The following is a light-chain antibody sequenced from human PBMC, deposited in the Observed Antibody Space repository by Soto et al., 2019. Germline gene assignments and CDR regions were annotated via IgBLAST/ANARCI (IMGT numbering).Light chain of an antibody. V-gene: IGKV3-20*01. CDR2: GAS. Sequence: EIVLTQSPGTLSLSPGERATLSCRASQSVSSSYLVWYQQKPGQAPRLLIYGASSRATGIPDRFSGSGSGTDFTLTISRLEPEDFGVYYCQQYGSSLGYTFGKGTKLEIK. CDR3: QQYGSSLGYT. CDR1: QSVSSSY. J-gene: IGKJ2*01.